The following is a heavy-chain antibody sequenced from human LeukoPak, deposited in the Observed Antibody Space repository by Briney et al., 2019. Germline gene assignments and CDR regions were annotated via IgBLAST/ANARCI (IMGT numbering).Heavy chain of an antibody. V-gene: IGHV1-2*04. Sequence: ASVKVSCKASGYTFTGYYMHWVRQAPGQGLEWMGWINPNSGGTNYAQKFQGWVTMTRDTSISTAYMELSRLRSDDTAVYYCASSEAIRFPGVWYFDLWGRGTLVTVSS. CDR2: INPNSGGT. D-gene: IGHD3-3*01. CDR3: ASSEAIRFPGVWYFDL. CDR1: GYTFTGYY. J-gene: IGHJ2*01.